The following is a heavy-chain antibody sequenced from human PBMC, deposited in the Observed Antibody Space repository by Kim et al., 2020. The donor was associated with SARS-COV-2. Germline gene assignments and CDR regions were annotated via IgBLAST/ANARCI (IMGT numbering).Heavy chain of an antibody. CDR2: INAGNGNT. D-gene: IGHD2-2*01. Sequence: ASVKVSCKASGYTFTSYAMHWVRQAPGQRLEWMGWINAGNGNTKYSQKFQGRVTITRDTSASTAYMELSSLRSEDTAVYYCALGFLFSEERYQLGWFDPWVQGTLVTVSS. J-gene: IGHJ5*02. V-gene: IGHV1-3*01. CDR1: GYTFTSYA. CDR3: ALGFLFSEERYQLGWFDP.